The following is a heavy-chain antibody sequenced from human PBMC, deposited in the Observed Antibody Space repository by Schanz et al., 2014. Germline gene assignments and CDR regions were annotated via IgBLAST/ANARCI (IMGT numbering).Heavy chain of an antibody. CDR3: ERDRQQLVGRIGYYYGMDA. D-gene: IGHD6-13*01. V-gene: IGHV3-30*04. J-gene: IGHJ6*02. Sequence: QVQLVESGGGVVQPGRSLRLSCAASGFTFSNFAIHLVRQAPGKGLEWVTVISYDGRNKDYADSVKGRFTISRDNSKNTLYLQMNSLRAEDTAVYYCERDRQQLVGRIGYYYGMDAWGQGTTVTVSS. CDR1: GFTFSNFA. CDR2: ISYDGRNK.